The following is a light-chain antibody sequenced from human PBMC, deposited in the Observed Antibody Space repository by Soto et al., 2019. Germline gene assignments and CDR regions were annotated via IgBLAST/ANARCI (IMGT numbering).Light chain of an antibody. CDR3: QQYFSIPFT. CDR2: WAS. J-gene: IGKJ3*01. V-gene: IGKV4-1*01. CDR1: QSVLYSSNNRNY. Sequence: DIVMTQSPDSLAVSLGERATINCKSSQSVLYSSNNRNYLAWYQQKPGQPPKLLIYWASTRESGVPDRFSGSGSGTDFTLTISSLQAEDVAVYYCQQYFSIPFTFGPGPKVDIK.